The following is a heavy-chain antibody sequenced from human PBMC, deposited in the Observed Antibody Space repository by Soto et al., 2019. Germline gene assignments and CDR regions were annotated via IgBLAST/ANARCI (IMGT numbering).Heavy chain of an antibody. J-gene: IGHJ4*02. CDR2: IIPIFGTA. CDR1: GGTFSSYA. D-gene: IGHD2-15*01. CDR3: ARGRGYWFEADY. Sequence: QVQLVQSGAEVKKPGSSVKVSCKASGGTFSSYAISWVRQAPGQGLEWMGGIIPIFGTANYAQKFQGRVXIXAXXSTSTAYMELSSLRSEGTAVYSWARGRGYWFEADYWGQGTLVTGSS. V-gene: IGHV1-69*12.